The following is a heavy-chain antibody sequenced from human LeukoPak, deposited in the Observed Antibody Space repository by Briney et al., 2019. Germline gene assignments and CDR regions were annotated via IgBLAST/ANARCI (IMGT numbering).Heavy chain of an antibody. CDR1: GSTFSSYA. Sequence: GGSLRLSCAASGSTFSSYAMHWVRQAPGKGLEWVAIISYDGSYKYYADSVKGRFTISRDNSKNTLYLQMNSLRAEDTAVYYCAKTDYGDAVDYWGQGTLVTVSS. D-gene: IGHD4-17*01. J-gene: IGHJ4*02. CDR2: ISYDGSYK. CDR3: AKTDYGDAVDY. V-gene: IGHV3-30*18.